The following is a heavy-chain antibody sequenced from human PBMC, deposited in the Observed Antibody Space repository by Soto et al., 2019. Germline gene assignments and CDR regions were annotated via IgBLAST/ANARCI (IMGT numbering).Heavy chain of an antibody. D-gene: IGHD3-10*01. CDR3: VIGPWLLGDVTSFDY. CDR2: IWNHGRGD. CDR1: GFTFSTYG. J-gene: IGHJ4*02. Sequence: QVHLVESGGGVVQPGRSLRLSCAASGFTFSTYGMHWVRLAPGKALEWVALIWNHGRGDSDADFVRGRFTICRDNSKNTLWRQMKLLRADDTAVYYCVIGPWLLGDVTSFDYWGQGSLVTVSS. V-gene: IGHV3-33*01.